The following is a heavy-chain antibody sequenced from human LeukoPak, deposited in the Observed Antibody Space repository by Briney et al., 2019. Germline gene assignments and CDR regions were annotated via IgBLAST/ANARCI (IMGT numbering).Heavy chain of an antibody. CDR1: GFTFSAST. D-gene: IGHD4-17*01. CDR2: IRSKAKSYAT. CDR3: TRKGYGINEGRDY. Sequence: GSLRLSCAASGFTFSASTMHWVRQASGKGLEWVGRIRSKAKSYATAYAASVMGRFTISRDDSKNTAYLQMNSLKTEDTAVYYCTRKGYGINEGRDYWGQGILVTVSS. V-gene: IGHV3-73*01. J-gene: IGHJ4*02.